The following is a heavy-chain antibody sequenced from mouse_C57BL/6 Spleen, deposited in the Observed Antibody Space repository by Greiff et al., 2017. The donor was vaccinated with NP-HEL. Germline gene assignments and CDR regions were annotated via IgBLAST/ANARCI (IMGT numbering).Heavy chain of an antibody. J-gene: IGHJ2*01. D-gene: IGHD4-1*02. V-gene: IGHV5-9-1*02. CDR1: GFTFSSYA. CDR2: ISSGGDYI. CDR3: TRDPSTLYYFDY. Sequence: EVKLVESGAGLVKPGGSLKLSCAASGFTFSSYAMSWVRQTPEKRLAWVAYISSGGDYIYSAATVKGRFTISRDNARNTLFLQMSSLKSEDTAMYYCTRDPSTLYYFDYWGQGTTLTVSS.